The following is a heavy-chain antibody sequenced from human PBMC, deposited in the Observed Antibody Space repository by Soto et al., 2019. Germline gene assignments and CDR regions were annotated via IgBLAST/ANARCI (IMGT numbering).Heavy chain of an antibody. J-gene: IGHJ4*02. Sequence: QVQRVQSGAEVKKPGASVKVSCKASGYPFTSYAMHGVRQSPGQRREWMGWNKAGNGNTKQSQKVQGRVTITRDTSESTAYMELSSLRSEDTAVYYSARSAPPVDYWGQGTLVTFSS. CDR1: GYPFTSYA. CDR3: ARSAPPVDY. CDR2: NKAGNGNT. V-gene: IGHV1-3*01.